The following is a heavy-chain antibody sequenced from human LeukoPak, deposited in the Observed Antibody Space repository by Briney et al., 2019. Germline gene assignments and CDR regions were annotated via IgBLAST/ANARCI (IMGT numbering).Heavy chain of an antibody. Sequence: PSETLSLTCTVSGYSISDGYYWGWIRQPPGKGLEWIGSMYHSGSTYYNPSLKSRVTISVDTSKNQFSLKLSSVTAADTAVYYCARRRYYYGSGSSPAFDPWGQGTLVTVSS. D-gene: IGHD3-10*01. CDR3: ARRRYYYGSGSSPAFDP. V-gene: IGHV4-38-2*02. J-gene: IGHJ5*02. CDR1: GYSISDGYY. CDR2: MYHSGST.